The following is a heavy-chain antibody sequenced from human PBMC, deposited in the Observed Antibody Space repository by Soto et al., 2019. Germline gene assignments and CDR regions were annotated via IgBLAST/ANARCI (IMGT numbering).Heavy chain of an antibody. CDR2: IGTAGDT. CDR3: ARERPDSSSFDY. V-gene: IGHV3-13*01. CDR1: GFTFSSYD. D-gene: IGHD6-6*01. Sequence: GGSLRLSCAASGFTFSSYDMHWVRQATGKGLEWVSAIGTAGDTYYPGSVKGRFTISRENAKNSLYLQMNSLRAGDTAVYYCARERPDSSSFDYWGQGTLVTVSS. J-gene: IGHJ4*02.